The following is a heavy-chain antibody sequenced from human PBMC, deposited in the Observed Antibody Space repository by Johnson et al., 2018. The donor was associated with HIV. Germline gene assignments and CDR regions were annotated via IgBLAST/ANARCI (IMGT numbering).Heavy chain of an antibody. J-gene: IGHJ3*02. V-gene: IGHV3-9*01. CDR3: ARDKANWGPSRDVGAFDI. D-gene: IGHD7-27*01. CDR1: GFTFDDYA. CDR2: ISWNSGSI. Sequence: EVQLVESGGGLVQPGRSLRLSCAASGFTFDDYAMHWVRQAPGKGLEWVSGISWNSGSIGYADSVKGRFTISSDNSKNTLYLQMNSLRAEDTAVYYCARDKANWGPSRDVGAFDIWGQGTMVTVSS.